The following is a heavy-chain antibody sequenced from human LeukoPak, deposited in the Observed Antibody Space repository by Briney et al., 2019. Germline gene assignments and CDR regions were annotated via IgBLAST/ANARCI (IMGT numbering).Heavy chain of an antibody. CDR2: INPNSGGT. CDR1: GYTFTGYY. D-gene: IGHD6-13*01. V-gene: IGHV1-2*02. J-gene: IGHJ4*02. Sequence: ASVKVSCKASGYTFTGYYMHWVRQAPGQGLEWMGWINPNSGGTNYAQKFQGRVTMTRDTSISTAYMELSRLRSDDTAVYYCARVESIAAAGYFDYWGQGTLVTVFS. CDR3: ARVESIAAAGYFDY.